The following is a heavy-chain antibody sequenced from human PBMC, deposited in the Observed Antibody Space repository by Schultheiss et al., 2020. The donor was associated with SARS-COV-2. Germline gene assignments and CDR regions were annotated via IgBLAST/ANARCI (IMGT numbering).Heavy chain of an antibody. CDR1: GFTFSNAW. V-gene: IGHV3-15*01. CDR2: IKSKTDGGTT. D-gene: IGHD4-17*01. CDR3: ASWSSFAQKDYGDPFDY. J-gene: IGHJ4*02. Sequence: GGSLRLSCAASGFTFSNAWMSWVRQAPGKGLEWVGRIKSKTDGGTTDYAAPVKGRFTISRDDSKNTLYLQMNSLRAEDTAVYYCASWSSFAQKDYGDPFDYWGQGTLVTVSS.